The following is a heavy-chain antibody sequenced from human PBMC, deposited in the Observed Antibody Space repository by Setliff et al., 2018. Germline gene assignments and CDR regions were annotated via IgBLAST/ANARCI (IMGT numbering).Heavy chain of an antibody. CDR1: GGPLNSYS. J-gene: IGHJ4*02. Sequence: ASVKVSCKASGGPLNSYSFSWVRQAPGQRLEWMGWISAYNGNTNYAQKFQGRVTMTEDTSTDTAYMELSSLRSEDTAVYCCAPLTRRYGSGSYPFDYWGQGTLVTVSS. CDR2: ISAYNGNT. D-gene: IGHD3-10*01. V-gene: IGHV1-18*01. CDR3: APLTRRYGSGSYPFDY.